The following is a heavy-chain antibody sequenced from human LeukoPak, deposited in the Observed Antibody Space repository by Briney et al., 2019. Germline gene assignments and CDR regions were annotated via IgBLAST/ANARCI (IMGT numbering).Heavy chain of an antibody. V-gene: IGHV4-59*01. J-gene: IGHJ3*02. CDR3: ARDRRWEQLHAFDI. D-gene: IGHD1-26*01. CDR2: IFHSGST. Sequence: PSETLSLTCTVSGASISSYYWSWIRQPPGKGLEWIGYIFHSGSTNYNPSLKSRVTISVDTSKNQLSLKLSSVTAADTAVYYCARDRRWEQLHAFDIWGQGTTVTVSS. CDR1: GASISSYY.